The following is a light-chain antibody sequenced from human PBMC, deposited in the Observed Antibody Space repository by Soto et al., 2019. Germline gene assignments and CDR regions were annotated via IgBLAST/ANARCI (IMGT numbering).Light chain of an antibody. J-gene: IGKJ1*01. CDR2: TAS. V-gene: IGKV1-39*01. CDR3: QQSYSTPRT. Sequence: DIQMTQSPSSLSASVGDRVTITCRASQSITSYLNWYQQKPGTAPNLLIYTASILQSGVPSRFSGSGSGTEFTLTISSLQPDDFATYYCQQSYSTPRTFGQGTKV. CDR1: QSITSY.